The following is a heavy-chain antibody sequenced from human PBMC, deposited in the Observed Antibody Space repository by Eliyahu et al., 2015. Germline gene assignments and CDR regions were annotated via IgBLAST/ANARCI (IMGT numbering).Heavy chain of an antibody. Sequence: QVQLVQSVAEVKEPGASVKVSCKASGYTFNNYGFHWVRQAPGHRLEYMGWIDAGNGKTKYSQKFQGRVTITRDTSASTAYMDLSSLRSEDTAVYYCARGGDYHNHPMDVWGQGTTVTVSS. V-gene: IGHV1-3*01. D-gene: IGHD6-25*01. CDR3: ARGGDYHNHPMDV. CDR2: IDAGNGKT. CDR1: GYTFNNYG. J-gene: IGHJ6*02.